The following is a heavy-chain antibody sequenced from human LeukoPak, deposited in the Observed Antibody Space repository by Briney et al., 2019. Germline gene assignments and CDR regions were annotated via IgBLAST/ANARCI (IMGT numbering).Heavy chain of an antibody. D-gene: IGHD4-11*01. J-gene: IGHJ4*02. Sequence: ASVKVSCKASGGTFSSYTISWVRQAPGQGLEWMGRIIPILGIANYAQKFQGRVTITADKSTSTAYMELSSLRSEDTAVYYCARGGFPTVTTFDYWGQGTLVTVSS. CDR3: ARGGFPTVTTFDY. CDR2: IIPILGIA. V-gene: IGHV1-69*02. CDR1: GGTFSSYT.